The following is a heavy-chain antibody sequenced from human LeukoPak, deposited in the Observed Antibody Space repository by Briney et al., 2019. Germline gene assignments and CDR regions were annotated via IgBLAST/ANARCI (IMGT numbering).Heavy chain of an antibody. J-gene: IGHJ6*02. D-gene: IGHD1-26*01. V-gene: IGHV3-66*01. Sequence: GGSLRLSCAAPGFTVSSNFLSWVRQAPGKGLEWVSAIYSGGSTYYTDSVKGRFTISRDISKNTLYLQMNSLRAEDTAVYYCAKARGIRYYYGMDVWGQGTTVTVSS. CDR3: AKARGIRYYYGMDV. CDR2: IYSGGST. CDR1: GFTVSSNF.